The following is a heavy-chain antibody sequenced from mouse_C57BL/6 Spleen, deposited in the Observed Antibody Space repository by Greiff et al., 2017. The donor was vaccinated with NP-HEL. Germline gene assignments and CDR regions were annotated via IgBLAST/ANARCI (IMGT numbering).Heavy chain of an antibody. CDR3: TTPTVGYAMDY. CDR1: GFNIKDDY. J-gene: IGHJ4*01. CDR2: IDPENGDT. V-gene: IGHV14-4*01. Sequence: VQLQQSGAELVRPGASVKLSCTASGFNIKDDYMHWVKQRPEQGLEWIGWIDPENGDTEYASKFQGKATITADTSSNTAYLQLSSLTSEDTAVYYCTTPTVGYAMDYWGQGTSVTVSS. D-gene: IGHD1-1*01.